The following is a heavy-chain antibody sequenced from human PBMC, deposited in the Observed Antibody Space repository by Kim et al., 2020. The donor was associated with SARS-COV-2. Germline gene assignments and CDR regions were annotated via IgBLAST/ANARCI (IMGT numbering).Heavy chain of an antibody. Sequence: GGSLRLSCAASGFSFSSYGMNWVRQAPGKGLEWVSYIGANGGSTYSADSVKGRFTISRDNSKNTLHLQMNSLRAEDTAVYYCAKGLSRLLYFVSWGQGTLVTVSS. CDR2: IGANGGST. CDR3: AKGLSRLLYFVS. CDR1: GFSFSSYG. D-gene: IGHD6-6*01. J-gene: IGHJ4*02. V-gene: IGHV3-23*01.